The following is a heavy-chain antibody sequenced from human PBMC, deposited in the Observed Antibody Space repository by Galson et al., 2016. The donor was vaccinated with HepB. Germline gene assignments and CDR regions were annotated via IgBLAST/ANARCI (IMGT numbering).Heavy chain of an antibody. V-gene: IGHV4-59*01. J-gene: IGHJ4*02. CDR2: IYYSGST. CDR3: ARDGGHSDSGSPTLED. CDR1: GGSINSCY. Sequence: SETLSLTCTVSGGSINSCYWSWIRQPPGKGLEWIGQIYYSGSTNYNPSLKSRVTISLDTSKNPFSLRRTSVTAADTALYYCARDGGHSDSGSPTLEDWGQGALVTVAS. D-gene: IGHD3-10*01.